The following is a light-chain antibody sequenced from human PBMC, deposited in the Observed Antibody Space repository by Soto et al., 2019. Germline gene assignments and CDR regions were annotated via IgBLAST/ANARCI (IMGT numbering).Light chain of an antibody. CDR3: QHYGNSGIT. CDR2: GAS. J-gene: IGKJ5*01. V-gene: IGKV3-20*01. Sequence: DIVLTQSPATLSSSAGERATISCRASQGVSSSYLAWYQQKPGQAPRLLIYGASSWATGIPDRFSGSGSGTDFTLTISRLEPEDIAVYYCQHYGNSGITFGQGTRLEIK. CDR1: QGVSSSY.